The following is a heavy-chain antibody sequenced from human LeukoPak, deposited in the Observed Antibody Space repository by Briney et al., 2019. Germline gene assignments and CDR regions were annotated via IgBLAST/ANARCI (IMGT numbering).Heavy chain of an antibody. D-gene: IGHD6-13*01. CDR2: INPNTGGT. Sequence: ASVKVSCKASGSTFIGYYMHWVRQAPGQGLEWMGWINPNTGGTNFVQEFQGRVTMTRDTSITTGYMELSRLRFDDTAVYYCAREEGYSSSWYHFDYWGQGTLVTVSS. V-gene: IGHV1-2*02. CDR1: GSTFIGYY. CDR3: AREEGYSSSWYHFDY. J-gene: IGHJ4*02.